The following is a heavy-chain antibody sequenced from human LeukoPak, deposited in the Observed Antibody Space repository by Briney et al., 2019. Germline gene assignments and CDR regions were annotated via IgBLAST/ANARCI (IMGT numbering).Heavy chain of an antibody. Sequence: GASVKVSCKASGGTFSSYAISWVRQAPGQGLEWMGGIIPIFGTADYAQKFQGRVTITADESTSTAYMELSSLRSEDTAVYYCARVDYGDYGEFDYWGQGTLVTVSS. CDR3: ARVDYGDYGEFDY. V-gene: IGHV1-69*13. J-gene: IGHJ4*02. CDR1: GGTFSSYA. D-gene: IGHD4-17*01. CDR2: IIPIFGTA.